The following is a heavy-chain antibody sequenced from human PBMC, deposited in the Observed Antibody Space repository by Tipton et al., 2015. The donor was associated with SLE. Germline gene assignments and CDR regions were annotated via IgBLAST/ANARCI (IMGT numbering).Heavy chain of an antibody. CDR1: GGSFSGYY. J-gene: IGHJ6*03. CDR2: IYYSGST. V-gene: IGHV4-34*01. Sequence: TLSLTCAVYGGSFSGYYWSWIRQPPGKGLEWIGYIYYSGSTNYNPSLKSRVTISVDTSKNQFSLKLSSVTAADTAVYYCAREHFWSGYYYYMDVWGKGTTVTVSS. D-gene: IGHD3-3*02. CDR3: AREHFWSGYYYYMDV.